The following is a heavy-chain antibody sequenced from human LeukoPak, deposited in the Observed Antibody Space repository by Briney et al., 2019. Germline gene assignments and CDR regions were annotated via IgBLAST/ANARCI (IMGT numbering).Heavy chain of an antibody. V-gene: IGHV3-48*03. CDR2: ISSSGSTI. CDR1: GFTFSSYE. CDR3: ARSADYYDRSGYYPYYFDY. J-gene: IGHJ4*02. Sequence: HGGSLRLSCAASGFTFSSYEMNWVRQAPGKGLEWVSYISSSGSTIYYADSVKGRFTISRDNAKNSLYLQMNSLRAEDTAVYYCARSADYYDRSGYYPYYFDYWGQGTLVTVSS. D-gene: IGHD3-22*01.